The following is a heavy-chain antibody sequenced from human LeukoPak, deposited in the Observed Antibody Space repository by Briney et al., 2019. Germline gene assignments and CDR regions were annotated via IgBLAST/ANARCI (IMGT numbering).Heavy chain of an antibody. CDR1: GGSISSSSYY. J-gene: IGHJ4*02. D-gene: IGHD3-10*01. V-gene: IGHV4-39*07. CDR3: GRDRDPLTLVRGVIDY. CDR2: IYYSGST. Sequence: SETLSLTCTVSGGSISSSSYYWGWIRQPPGKGLEWIGSIYYSGSTYYNPSLKSRVTISVDTSKNQFSLKLSSVTAADTAVYYCGRDRDPLTLVRGVIDYWGQGTLVTVSS.